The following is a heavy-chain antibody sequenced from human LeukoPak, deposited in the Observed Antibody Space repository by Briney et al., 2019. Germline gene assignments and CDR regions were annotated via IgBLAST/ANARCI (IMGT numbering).Heavy chain of an antibody. CDR3: ARFTPRLTREKFDY. J-gene: IGHJ4*02. V-gene: IGHV1-18*01. CDR2: ISAYNGNT. D-gene: IGHD2-2*01. CDR1: GYTFASHG. Sequence: ASVKVSCKASGYTFASHGINWMRQAPGQGLEWMGRISAYNGNTNYAQKLQGRVTMTTDTSTSTAYMELRSLRSDDTAVYYCARFTPRLTREKFDYWGQGTLVTVSS.